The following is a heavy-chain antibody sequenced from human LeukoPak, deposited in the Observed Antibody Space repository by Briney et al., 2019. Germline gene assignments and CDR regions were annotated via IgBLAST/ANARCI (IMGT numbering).Heavy chain of an antibody. CDR2: INPANGYT. D-gene: IGHD5-24*01. CDR1: GYTFTNYA. CDR3: AIRDGHTDH. Sequence: ASVKVSCKTSGYTFTNYAMHWARQAPGQTIQWLAWINPANGYTGYSQHFQDRVTVSSDTSADTAYMELSSLRSEDKAIYYCAIRDGHTDHWGQGTLVTVSS. J-gene: IGHJ4*02. V-gene: IGHV1-3*03.